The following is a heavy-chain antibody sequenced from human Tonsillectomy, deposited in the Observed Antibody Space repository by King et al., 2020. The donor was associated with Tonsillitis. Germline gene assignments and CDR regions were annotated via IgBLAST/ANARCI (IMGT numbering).Heavy chain of an antibody. Sequence: VQLVESGGGVVQPGRSLKLSCAASGFTFSIYGMHWVRQAPGKGLEWLAIIRYDGSLRNHADSVKGRFTISRDNSKNTLYLEMNSLRVEDTAVYYCAKDEVFGEFGYGIDVWGQGATVTVSS. CDR2: IRYDGSLR. D-gene: IGHD3-10*02. CDR3: AKDEVFGEFGYGIDV. CDR1: GFTFSIYG. V-gene: IGHV3-33*06. J-gene: IGHJ6*02.